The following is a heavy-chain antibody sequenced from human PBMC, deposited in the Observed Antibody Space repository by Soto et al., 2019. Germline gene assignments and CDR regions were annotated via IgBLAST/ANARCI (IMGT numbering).Heavy chain of an antibody. CDR3: ARWKRGRSSWSFDT. CDR1: GDSISSGNW. Sequence: QVQLQESGPGLVKPSGTLSLTCAVFGDSISSGNWWSWVRQPPGEGLEWIGEIYITGSSNYNPSLKSRVAISVDKSKNQFSLTLTSVTAADTAVYYCARWKRGRSSWSFDTWGQGTLVSVSS. CDR2: IYITGSS. V-gene: IGHV4-4*02. J-gene: IGHJ4*02. D-gene: IGHD6-13*01.